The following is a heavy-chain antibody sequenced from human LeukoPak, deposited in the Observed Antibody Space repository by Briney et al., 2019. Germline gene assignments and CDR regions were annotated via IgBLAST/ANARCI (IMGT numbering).Heavy chain of an antibody. J-gene: IGHJ4*02. CDR1: GGSISSGGYY. Sequence: PSETLSLTCTVSGGSISSGGYYWSWIRQPPGKGLEWIGYIYHSGSTYYNPSLKSRVTISVDRSKNQFSLKLSSVTAADTAVYYCARRGVLDDIPFDYWGQGALVTVSS. V-gene: IGHV4-30-2*01. D-gene: IGHD1-1*01. CDR3: ARRGVLDDIPFDY. CDR2: IYHSGST.